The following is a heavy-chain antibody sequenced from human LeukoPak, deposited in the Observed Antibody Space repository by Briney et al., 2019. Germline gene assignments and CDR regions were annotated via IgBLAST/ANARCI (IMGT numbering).Heavy chain of an antibody. CDR1: GITFSSYG. J-gene: IGHJ4*02. V-gene: IGHV3-30*18. Sequence: PGGSLRLSCEASGITFSSYGMHWVRQAPGKGLEWVAVISYDGSNKYYADSVKGRFTISRDNSKNTLYLQMNSLRAEDTAVYYCANGDSSGWRFDYWGQGTLVTVSS. CDR3: ANGDSSGWRFDY. CDR2: ISYDGSNK. D-gene: IGHD6-19*01.